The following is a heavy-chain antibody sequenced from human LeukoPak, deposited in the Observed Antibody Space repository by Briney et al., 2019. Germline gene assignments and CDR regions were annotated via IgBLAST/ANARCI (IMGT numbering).Heavy chain of an antibody. V-gene: IGHV4-61*01. D-gene: IGHD3-22*01. CDR1: GGSISSGSHH. CDR2: IYSDGTT. CDR3: ARDTRSYDTSGYYYFDY. J-gene: IGHJ4*02. Sequence: SETLSLTCTVSGGSISSGSHHWGWIRQAPGKGLEWIGYIYSDGTTSYSPSLRSRVTISIDTSRNQFSLKLSSVTAADAAVYYCARDTRSYDTSGYYYFDYWGQGALVTVSS.